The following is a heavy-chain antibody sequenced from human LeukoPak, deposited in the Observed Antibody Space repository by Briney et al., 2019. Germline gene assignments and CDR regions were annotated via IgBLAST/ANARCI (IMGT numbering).Heavy chain of an antibody. J-gene: IGHJ4*02. CDR3: TRRDYYDSSGYYDY. Sequence: GGSLRLSCAASGFTFSGSAMHWVRQASGKGLEWVGRIRSKANSYATAYAASVKGRFTISRNNSKNTAYLQMNSLKTEDTAVYYCTRRDYYDSSGYYDYWGQGTLVTVSS. CDR2: IRSKANSYAT. D-gene: IGHD3-22*01. V-gene: IGHV3-73*01. CDR1: GFTFSGSA.